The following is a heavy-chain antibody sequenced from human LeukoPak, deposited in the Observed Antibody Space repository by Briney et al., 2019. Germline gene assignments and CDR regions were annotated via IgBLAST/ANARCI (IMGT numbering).Heavy chain of an antibody. CDR2: INHSGST. CDR1: GGSFSGYY. J-gene: IGHJ4*02. CDR3: ARGRGIVVVILRSFYFDY. D-gene: IGHD3-22*01. V-gene: IGHV4-34*01. Sequence: PSETLSLTCAVYGGSFSGYYWSWIRQPPGKGLEWIGEINHSGSTNYNPSLKSRVNITVDTSKDQFSLKLRCVTAADTAVYYCARGRGIVVVILRSFYFDYWGQGTLVTVSS.